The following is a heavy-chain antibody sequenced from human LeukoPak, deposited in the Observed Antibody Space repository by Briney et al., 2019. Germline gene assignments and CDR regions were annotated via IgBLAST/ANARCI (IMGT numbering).Heavy chain of an antibody. CDR2: IYTSGCT. Sequence: KPSETLSLTCSVSGGSISGYYWSWIRQPPGKGLEWIGHIYTSGCTDYNPSLKSRLTISVDTSKNQFSLQLTSVSAADTAVYYCARHKAYSGYDFLDYWGQGTLVTVSS. V-gene: IGHV4-4*09. J-gene: IGHJ4*02. D-gene: IGHD5-12*01. CDR1: GGSISGYY. CDR3: ARHKAYSGYDFLDY.